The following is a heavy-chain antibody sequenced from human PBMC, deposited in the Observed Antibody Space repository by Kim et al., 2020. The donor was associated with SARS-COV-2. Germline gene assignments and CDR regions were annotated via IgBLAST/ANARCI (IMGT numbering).Heavy chain of an antibody. V-gene: IGHV1-8*01. D-gene: IGHD3-3*01. CDR1: GYTFTSYD. J-gene: IGHJ6*02. Sequence: ASVKVSCKASGYTFTSYDINWVRQATGQGLEWMGWMNPNSGNTGYAQKFQGRVTMTRNTAISTAYMELSSLRSEDTAVYYCARGLRREITIFGVVTHYGMDGWGQGTTVTVSS. CDR2: MNPNSGNT. CDR3: ARGLRREITIFGVVTHYGMDG.